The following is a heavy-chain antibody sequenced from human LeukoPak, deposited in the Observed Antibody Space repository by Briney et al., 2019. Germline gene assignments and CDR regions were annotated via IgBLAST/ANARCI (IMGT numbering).Heavy chain of an antibody. CDR3: ARDGRGYCSGATCYYIDAFDI. CDR2: ISSSSDYI. D-gene: IGHD2-15*01. J-gene: IGHJ3*02. Sequence: GGSLRLSCAASGFTFRSYNMNWVRQAPGKGLEWVSSISSSSDYIYYTDSVKGRFTISRDNAKNSLYLQMNSLRAEDTAVYYCARDGRGYCSGATCYYIDAFDIWGQGTMVTVSS. V-gene: IGHV3-21*01. CDR1: GFTFRSYN.